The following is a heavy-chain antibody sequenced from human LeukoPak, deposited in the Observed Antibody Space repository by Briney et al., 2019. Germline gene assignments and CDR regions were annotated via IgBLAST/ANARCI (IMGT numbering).Heavy chain of an antibody. CDR1: GGSISSSSYY. CDR2: IYYSGST. V-gene: IGHV4-39*07. D-gene: IGHD6-13*01. CDR3: ARSAQRFTGIAAAGPDY. J-gene: IGHJ4*02. Sequence: PSETLSLTCTVSGGSISSSSYYWGWIRQPPGKGLEWIGSIYYSGSTYYNPSLKSRVTISVDTSKNQFSLKLSSVTAADTAVYYCARSAQRFTGIAAAGPDYWGQGTLVTVSS.